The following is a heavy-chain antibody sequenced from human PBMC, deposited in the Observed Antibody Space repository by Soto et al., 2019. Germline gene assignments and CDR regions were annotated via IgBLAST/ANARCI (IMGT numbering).Heavy chain of an antibody. Sequence: PGGSLRLSCAASGFTFSSYAMSWVRQAPGKGLEWVSAISGSGGSTYYADSVKGRFTISRDNSKNTLYLQMNSLRAEDTAVYYCAKDPTVTPFYGMDVWGQGTTVTVSS. V-gene: IGHV3-23*01. J-gene: IGHJ6*02. CDR3: AKDPTVTPFYGMDV. CDR2: ISGSGGST. D-gene: IGHD4-4*01. CDR1: GFTFSSYA.